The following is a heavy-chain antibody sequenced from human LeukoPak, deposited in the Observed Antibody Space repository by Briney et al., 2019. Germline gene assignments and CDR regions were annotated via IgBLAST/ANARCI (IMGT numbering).Heavy chain of an antibody. CDR1: GGSISSGGYC. Sequence: PSQTLSLTCAVSGGSISSGGYCWSWIRQPPGKGLEWIGYIYHSGSTYYNPSLKSRVTISVDRSKNQFSLKLSSVTAADTAVYYCARGITMITWDVDYFDYWGQGTLVTVSS. CDR3: ARGITMITWDVDYFDY. CDR2: IYHSGST. D-gene: IGHD3-22*01. V-gene: IGHV4-30-2*01. J-gene: IGHJ4*02.